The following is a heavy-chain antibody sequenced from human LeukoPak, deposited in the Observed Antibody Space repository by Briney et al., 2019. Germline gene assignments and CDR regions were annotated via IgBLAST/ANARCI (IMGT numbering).Heavy chain of an antibody. CDR2: MNPNSGNT. J-gene: IGHJ4*02. D-gene: IGHD6-13*01. CDR1: GYTFTSYD. CDR3: ARTILAAAGHFDY. Sequence: GASVRVSCKASGYTFTSYDINWVRQATGQGLEWMGWMNPNSGNTGYAQKFQGRVTMTRNTSISTAYMELSSLRSEETAVYYCARTILAAAGHFDYWGQGTLVTVSS. V-gene: IGHV1-8*01.